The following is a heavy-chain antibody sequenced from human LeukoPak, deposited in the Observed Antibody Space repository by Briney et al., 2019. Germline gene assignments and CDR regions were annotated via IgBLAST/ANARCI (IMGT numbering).Heavy chain of an antibody. D-gene: IGHD1-20*01. CDR2: IFSGGTT. J-gene: IGHJ4*02. Sequence: GGSLRLSCAVSGFTVSNNYMSWIRQAPGKGLEWVLVIFSGGTTTYGDSVKGRFTISRDNSKNTVDLQMNSLRAEDTAVYYCARFRITGAIDYWGQGTLVTVSS. CDR3: ARFRITGAIDY. CDR1: GFTVSNNY. V-gene: IGHV3-66*01.